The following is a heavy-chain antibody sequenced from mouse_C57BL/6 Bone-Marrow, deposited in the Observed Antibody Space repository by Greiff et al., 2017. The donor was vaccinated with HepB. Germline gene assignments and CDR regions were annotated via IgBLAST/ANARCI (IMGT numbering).Heavy chain of an antibody. V-gene: IGHV14-4*01. D-gene: IGHD1-1*01. CDR2: IDPENGDT. CDR1: GFNIKDDY. Sequence: VQLQQSGAELVRPGASVKLSCTASGFNIKDDYMHWVKQRPEQGLEWIGWIDPENGDTEYASKFQGKATITADTSSNTAYLQLSSLTSEDTAVYYCTTITTVVADFDVWGTVTTVTVSS. CDR3: TTITTVVADFDV. J-gene: IGHJ1*03.